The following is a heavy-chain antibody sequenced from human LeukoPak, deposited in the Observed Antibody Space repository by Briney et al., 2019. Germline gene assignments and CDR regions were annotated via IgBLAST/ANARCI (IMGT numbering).Heavy chain of an antibody. J-gene: IGHJ3*02. V-gene: IGHV5-51*01. CDR2: IYPGDSDT. D-gene: IGHD3-3*01. CDR3: ARRYYDFWSGYWDAFDI. Sequence: GESLKISCKGSGYSFTSYWIGWVRQMPGKGLEWMGIIYPGDSDTSYTPSFRGPVTMSADKSISTAYLQWSSLKASDTAMYYCARRYYDFWSGYWDAFDIWGQGTMVTVSS. CDR1: GYSFTSYW.